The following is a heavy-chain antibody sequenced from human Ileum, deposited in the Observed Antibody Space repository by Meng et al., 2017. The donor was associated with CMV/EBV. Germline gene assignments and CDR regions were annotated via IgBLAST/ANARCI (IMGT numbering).Heavy chain of an antibody. CDR2: INSDGSNT. V-gene: IGHV3-74*01. CDR3: ARGYHHFDD. CDR1: GFSFSTSW. J-gene: IGHJ4*02. D-gene: IGHD2-2*01. Sequence: LRLSCAASGFSFSTSWMYWVRQDPGKGLMWVSRINSDGSNTIYADSVKGRFTISRDNAKNTLYLQMESLRAEDTAVYYCARGYHHFDDWGQGTLVTVSS.